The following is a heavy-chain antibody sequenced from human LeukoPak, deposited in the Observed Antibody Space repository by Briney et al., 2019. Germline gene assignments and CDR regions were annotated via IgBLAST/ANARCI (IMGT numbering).Heavy chain of an antibody. CDR2: IIPIFGTA. D-gene: IGHD3-10*01. CDR1: GGTFSSYA. Sequence: SVKVSCKASGGTFSSYAISWVRQAPGQGLEWMGGIIPIFGTANYAQKFQGRVTITADKSTSTAYMELSSLRSEDTAVYYCASLGVARGVTIDYWGQGTLVTVSS. CDR3: ASLGVARGVTIDY. J-gene: IGHJ4*02. V-gene: IGHV1-69*06.